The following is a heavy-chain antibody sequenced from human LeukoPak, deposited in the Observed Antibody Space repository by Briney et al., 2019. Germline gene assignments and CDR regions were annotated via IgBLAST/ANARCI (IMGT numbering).Heavy chain of an antibody. CDR1: GYTFTSYG. CDR2: ISAYNGNT. V-gene: IGHV1-18*04. D-gene: IGHD3-9*01. CDR3: ARDRYYDILTGYYPFDN. Sequence: RASVKVSCKASGYTFTSYGISWVRQAPGQGLEWMGWISAYNGNTNYAQKLQGRVTMTTDTSTSTAYMELRSLRSDDTAVYYCARDRYYDILTGYYPFDNWGQGTLVTVSS. J-gene: IGHJ4*02.